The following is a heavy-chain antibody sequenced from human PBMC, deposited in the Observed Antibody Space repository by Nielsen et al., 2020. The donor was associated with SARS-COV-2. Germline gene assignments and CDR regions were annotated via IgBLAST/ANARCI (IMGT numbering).Heavy chain of an antibody. V-gene: IGHV3-9*01. J-gene: IGHJ4*02. CDR1: GFTFDDYA. CDR2: ISWNSGSI. D-gene: IGHD3-22*01. CDR3: AKDISWGYYDSTTGVPYFDY. Sequence: SLKISCAASGFTFDDYAMHWVRQAPGKGLEWVSGISWNSGSIGYADSVKGRFTISRDNAKNSLYLQMNSLRAEDTALYYCAKDISWGYYDSTTGVPYFDYWGQGTLVTVSS.